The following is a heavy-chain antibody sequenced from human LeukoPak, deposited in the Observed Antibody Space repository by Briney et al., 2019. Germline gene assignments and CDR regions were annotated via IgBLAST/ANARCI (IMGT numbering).Heavy chain of an antibody. V-gene: IGHV4-34*01. D-gene: IGHD3-9*01. CDR2: INHSGST. CDR1: DGSLSGYY. Sequence: SETLSLTCAVYDGSLSGYYWSWIRQPPGKGLEWIGEINHSGSTNYNPSLKSRVTISVDTSKNQFSLKLSSVTAADTAVYYCARLTNLDYWGQGTLVTVSS. J-gene: IGHJ4*02. CDR3: ARLTNLDY.